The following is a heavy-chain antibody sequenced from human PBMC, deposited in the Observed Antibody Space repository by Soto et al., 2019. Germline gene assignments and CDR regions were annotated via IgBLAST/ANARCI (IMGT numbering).Heavy chain of an antibody. V-gene: IGHV4-59*01. D-gene: IGHD3-3*01. CDR2: IYYSGST. Sequence: SETLSLTCTVSGGSISSYYWSWIRQPPGKGLEWIGYIYYSGSTNYNPSLKSRVTISVDTSKNQFSLKLSSVTAADTAVYYCARLRESYYDSWSGPNWFDPWGQGTLVTVSS. CDR3: ARLRESYYDSWSGPNWFDP. CDR1: GGSISSYY. J-gene: IGHJ5*02.